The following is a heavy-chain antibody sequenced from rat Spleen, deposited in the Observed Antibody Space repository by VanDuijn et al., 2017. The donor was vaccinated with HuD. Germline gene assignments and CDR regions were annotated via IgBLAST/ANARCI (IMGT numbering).Heavy chain of an antibody. CDR1: GFSLTSYN. Sequence: QVQLKESGPGLVQPSQTLSLTCTVAGFSLTSYNVHWVRQPPGKGLEWMGVIWNTGGTRYNSALKSRLSISKDTSKSQVFLKMNSLQTEDTATYYCARGDWEEVFDYWGQGVMVTVSS. CDR2: IWNTGGT. D-gene: IGHD5-1*01. V-gene: IGHV2-41*01. CDR3: ARGDWEEVFDY. J-gene: IGHJ2*01.